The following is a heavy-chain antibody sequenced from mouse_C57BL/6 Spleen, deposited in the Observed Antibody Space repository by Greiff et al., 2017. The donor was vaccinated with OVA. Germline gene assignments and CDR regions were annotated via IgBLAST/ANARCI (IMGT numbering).Heavy chain of an antibody. Sequence: EVQLKESGPGLVKPSQSLSLTCSVTGYSITSGYYWNWIRQFPGNKLEWMGYISYDGSNNYNPSLKNRISITRDTSKNQFFLKLNSVTTEDTATYYCARKLRYLYAMDYWGQGTSVTVSS. D-gene: IGHD1-1*01. J-gene: IGHJ4*01. V-gene: IGHV3-6*01. CDR2: ISYDGSN. CDR3: ARKLRYLYAMDY. CDR1: GYSITSGYY.